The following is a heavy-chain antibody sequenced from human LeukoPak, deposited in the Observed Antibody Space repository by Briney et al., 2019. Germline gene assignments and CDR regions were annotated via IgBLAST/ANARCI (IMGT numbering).Heavy chain of an antibody. D-gene: IGHD6-13*01. V-gene: IGHV4-38-2*02. CDR2: IYHSGST. CDR3: ARVAYSSSWYFDY. Sequence: PSETLSLTCTVSGYSISSGYYWGWIRQPPGKGLEWIGSIYHSGSTYYNPSLKSRVTISVDTSKNQFSLKLSSVTAADTAVYYCARVAYSSSWYFDYWGQGTLVTVSS. J-gene: IGHJ4*02. CDR1: GYSISSGYY.